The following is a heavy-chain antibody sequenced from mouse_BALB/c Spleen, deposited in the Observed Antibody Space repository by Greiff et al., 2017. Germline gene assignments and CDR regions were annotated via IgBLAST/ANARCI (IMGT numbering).Heavy chain of an antibody. Sequence: EVKLVESGGGLVKPGGSLKLSCAASGFAFSSYDMSWVRQTPEKRLEWVAYISSGGGSTYYPDTVKGRFTISRDNAKNTLYLQMSSLKSEDTAMYYCARRGVVDYWGEGTTLTVSS. CDR1: GFAFSSYD. CDR2: ISSGGGST. D-gene: IGHD1-1*01. V-gene: IGHV5-12-1*01. J-gene: IGHJ2*01. CDR3: ARRGVVDY.